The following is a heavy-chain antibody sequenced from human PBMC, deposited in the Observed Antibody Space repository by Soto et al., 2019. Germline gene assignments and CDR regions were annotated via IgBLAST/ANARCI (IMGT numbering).Heavy chain of an antibody. D-gene: IGHD2-8*01. CDR2: MRGNGAST. V-gene: IGHV3-23*01. J-gene: IGHJ6*02. CDR3: AKGRVFLAGYGMDV. CDR1: GFTFGSYA. Sequence: GGSLRLSCAASGFTFGSYAMSWVRQVPGKGLEWVSDMRGNGASTYYADSVKGRFTISRDNSKNTLYLQMNSLRPEDTAVYYCAKGRVFLAGYGMDVWGQGTTVTVSS.